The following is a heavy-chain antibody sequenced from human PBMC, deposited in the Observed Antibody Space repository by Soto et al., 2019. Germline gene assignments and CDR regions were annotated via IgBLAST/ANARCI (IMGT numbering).Heavy chain of an antibody. CDR3: ARDLRTRTTGRAYYYNGMDV. J-gene: IGHJ6*02. D-gene: IGHD1-1*01. CDR1: GFSFSSYE. CDR2: ISSSGGTI. V-gene: IGHV3-48*03. Sequence: EVQLVESGGGLVQPGGSLRLSCAASGFSFSSYEMHWVRQAPGKGLEWVSYISSSGGTIYYADSVKGRFTISRDNAKNSLYLQMNSLRAEDTAVYYCARDLRTRTTGRAYYYNGMDVWGQGTTVTVSS.